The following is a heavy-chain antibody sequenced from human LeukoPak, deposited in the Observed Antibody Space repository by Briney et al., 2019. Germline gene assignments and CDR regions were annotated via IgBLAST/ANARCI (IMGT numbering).Heavy chain of an antibody. D-gene: IGHD3-10*01. J-gene: IGHJ4*02. V-gene: IGHV3-30*18. Sequence: GGSLRLSCAASGFTVSNNCMSWVRQAPGKGLEWVAVISYDGSNKYYADSVKGRFTISRDNSKNTLYLQMNSLRAEDTAVYYCAKERRGVFDYWGQGTLVTVSS. CDR3: AKERRGVFDY. CDR2: ISYDGSNK. CDR1: GFTVSNNC.